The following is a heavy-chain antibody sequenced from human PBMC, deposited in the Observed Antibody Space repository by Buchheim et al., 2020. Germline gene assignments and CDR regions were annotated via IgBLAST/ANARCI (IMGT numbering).Heavy chain of an antibody. Sequence: QVQLMESGGGVVQPGRSLRLSCAASGFTFSSYAMHWVRQAPGKGLEWVAVISYDGSNKYYADSVKGRFNISRDNSKNTLYLQMNSLRAEDTAVYYCARGSEAMGQFYFDYWGQGTL. CDR2: ISYDGSNK. CDR3: ARGSEAMGQFYFDY. D-gene: IGHD5-18*01. CDR1: GFTFSSYA. V-gene: IGHV3-30*04. J-gene: IGHJ4*02.